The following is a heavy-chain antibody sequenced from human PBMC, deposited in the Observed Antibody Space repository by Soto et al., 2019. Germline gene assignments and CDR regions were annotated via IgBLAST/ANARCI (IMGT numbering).Heavy chain of an antibody. D-gene: IGHD3-10*01. V-gene: IGHV3-23*01. Sequence: PGGSLRLSCAASGFTFSSSAMSWVRQAPGKGLEWVSGISGSGGSTYYADSVKGRFTISRDNSKNTLYLQMNSLRAEDTAVYYCAKKEEGYYGSGSYGLGPYNGMDVWGQGTTVTVSS. CDR3: AKKEEGYYGSGSYGLGPYNGMDV. J-gene: IGHJ6*02. CDR2: ISGSGGST. CDR1: GFTFSSSA.